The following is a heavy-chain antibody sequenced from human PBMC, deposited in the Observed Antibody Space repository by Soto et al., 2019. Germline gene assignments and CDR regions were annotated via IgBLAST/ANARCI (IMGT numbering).Heavy chain of an antibody. Sequence: PGGSLRLSCAASGFTFSSYAMSWVRQAPGKGLEWVSAISGSGGSTYYADSVKGRFTISRDNSKNTLYLQMNSLRAEDTAVYYCAKGEGAAAGISPGFDYWGQGTLVTVSS. CDR2: ISGSGGST. V-gene: IGHV3-23*01. D-gene: IGHD6-13*01. J-gene: IGHJ4*02. CDR3: AKGEGAAAGISPGFDY. CDR1: GFTFSSYA.